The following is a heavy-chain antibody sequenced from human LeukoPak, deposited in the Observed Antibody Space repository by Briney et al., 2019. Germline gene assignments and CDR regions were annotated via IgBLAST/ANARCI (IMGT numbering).Heavy chain of an antibody. J-gene: IGHJ4*02. CDR3: VTAGRYSAPFDH. CDR1: GFTFSNAW. CDR2: IKSKTDGGTI. V-gene: IGHV3-15*01. Sequence: SGGSLRLSCGASGFTFSNAWMGWVRQAPGKGLEWIGHIKSKTDGGTIDYAAPVKGRFTISRDDSKNTLYLQMNTLKTEDTAVYYCVTAGRYSAPFDHWGQGTLVTVSS. D-gene: IGHD1-14*01.